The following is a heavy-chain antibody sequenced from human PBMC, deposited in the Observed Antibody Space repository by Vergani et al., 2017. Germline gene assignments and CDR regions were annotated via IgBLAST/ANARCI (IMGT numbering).Heavy chain of an antibody. Sequence: QLQLQESGPGLVKPSETLSLTCTVSGGSISSSSYSWSWIRQPPGKGLEWIGYIYHSGSTYYNPSLKSRVTISVDRSKNQFSLKLSSVTTADTALYYCARSIFGVVPAGFDPWGQGTLVTVSS. CDR1: GGSISSSSYS. D-gene: IGHD3-3*01. CDR2: IYHSGST. V-gene: IGHV4-30-2*01. CDR3: ARSIFGVVPAGFDP. J-gene: IGHJ5*02.